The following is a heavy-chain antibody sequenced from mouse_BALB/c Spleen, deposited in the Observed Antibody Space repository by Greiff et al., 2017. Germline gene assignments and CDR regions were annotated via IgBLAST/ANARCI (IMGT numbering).Heavy chain of an antibody. CDR1: GYTFTEYI. CDR3: ARHEGYGNYGYYAMDY. Sequence: VQLQESGAGLVKPGASVKLSCKASGYTFTEYIIHWVKQRSGQGLEWIGWFYPGSGSIKYNEKFKDKATLTADKSSSTVYMELSRLTSEDSAVYFCARHEGYGNYGYYAMDYWGQGTSVTVSS. V-gene: IGHV1-62-2*01. D-gene: IGHD2-10*02. CDR2: FYPGSGSI. J-gene: IGHJ4*01.